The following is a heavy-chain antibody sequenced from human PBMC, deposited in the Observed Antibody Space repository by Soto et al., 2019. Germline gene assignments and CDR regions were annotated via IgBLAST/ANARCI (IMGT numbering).Heavy chain of an antibody. CDR3: ARYREYSGYGSDY. Sequence: QVQLVQSGAEVKKPGASVKVSCKASGGTFSSYTISRVRQAPGQGLEWMGRIIPILGIANYAQKFQGRVTITADKSTSTAYMELSSLRSEDTAVYYCARYREYSGYGSDYWGQGTLVTVSS. CDR2: IIPILGIA. J-gene: IGHJ4*02. D-gene: IGHD5-12*01. CDR1: GGTFSSYT. V-gene: IGHV1-69*02.